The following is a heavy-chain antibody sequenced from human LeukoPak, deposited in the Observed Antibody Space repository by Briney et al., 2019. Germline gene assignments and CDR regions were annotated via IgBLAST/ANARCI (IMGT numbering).Heavy chain of an antibody. CDR2: ISSSSSYI. Sequence: PGGPLRLSCAASGFTFSSYSMNWVRQAPGKGLEWVSSISSSSSYIYYADSVKGRFTISRDNAKNSLYLQMNSLRAEDTAVYYCARDHSYWETRKTDGSGSGWGQGTLVTVSS. CDR1: GFTFSSYS. J-gene: IGHJ4*02. D-gene: IGHD3-10*01. V-gene: IGHV3-21*01. CDR3: ARDHSYWETRKTDGSGSG.